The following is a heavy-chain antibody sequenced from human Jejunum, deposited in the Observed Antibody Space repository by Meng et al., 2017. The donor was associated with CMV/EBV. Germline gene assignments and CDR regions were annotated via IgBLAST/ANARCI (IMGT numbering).Heavy chain of an antibody. CDR2: IIGSDNFI. CDR1: GFTFSLYT. CDR3: ARDRQVAATMNFDY. D-gene: IGHD5-12*01. J-gene: IGHJ4*02. V-gene: IGHV3-21*01. Sequence: SGFTFSLYTMHWVRQAPGKGLEWVSSIIGSDNFIYYADSVKGRFTISRDNAKNSLYLHMDSLRAEDTAVYYCARDRQVAATMNFDYWGRGTMVTVSS.